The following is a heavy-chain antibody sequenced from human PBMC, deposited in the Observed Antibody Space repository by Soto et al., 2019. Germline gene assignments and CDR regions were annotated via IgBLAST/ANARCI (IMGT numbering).Heavy chain of an antibody. CDR1: VFTFSTYA. D-gene: IGHD6-13*01. CDR2: ISYDGSKK. J-gene: IGHJ4*02. V-gene: IGHV3-30*03. Sequence: VGSLRLSCAASVFTFSTYAMHCVRHSPGKGLEWVAVISYDGSKKYYADSVKGRCTISRDNSKNTLYLQLNSLGGEDTAVYYCATGDASSWYLPGYWGQGTLVTVSS. CDR3: ATGDASSWYLPGY.